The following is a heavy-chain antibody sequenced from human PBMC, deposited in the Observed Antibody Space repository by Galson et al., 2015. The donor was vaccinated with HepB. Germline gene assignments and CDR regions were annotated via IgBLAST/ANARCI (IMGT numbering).Heavy chain of an antibody. V-gene: IGHV3-23*01. D-gene: IGHD5-18*01. CDR3: AKVGGYSYGWHDAFDI. CDR1: GFTFSSYA. Sequence: SLRLSCAASGFTFSSYAMSWVRQAPGKGLEWVSAISGSGGNTYYADSVKGRFTISRDNSKNTLYLQMNSLRAEDTAVYYCAKVGGYSYGWHDAFDIWGQGTMVTVSS. CDR2: ISGSGGNT. J-gene: IGHJ3*02.